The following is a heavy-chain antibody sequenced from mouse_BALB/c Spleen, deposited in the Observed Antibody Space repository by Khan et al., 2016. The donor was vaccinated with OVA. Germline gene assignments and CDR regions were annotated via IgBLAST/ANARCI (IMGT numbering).Heavy chain of an antibody. J-gene: IGHJ4*01. CDR1: GYTFTKYW. V-gene: IGHV1-63*02. CDR2: IYPGNGNT. CDR3: ARPYYYGSNVATMDD. Sequence: QVQLQQSGAELVRPGTSVKMSCKADGYTFTKYWIGWVKQRPGHGLEWIGDIYPGNGNTNYNEKFKGKATLTTDTSSNTAYMQLSSLTSEDSAIYSGARPYYYGSNVATMDDWGQGTSVTVSS. D-gene: IGHD1-1*01.